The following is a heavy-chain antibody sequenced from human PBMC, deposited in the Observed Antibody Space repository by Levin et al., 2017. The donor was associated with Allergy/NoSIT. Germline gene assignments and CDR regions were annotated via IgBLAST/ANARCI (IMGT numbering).Heavy chain of an antibody. CDR2: MNPNSGNT. D-gene: IGHD3-3*01. Sequence: GESLKISCKASGYTFTSYDINWVRQATGQGLEWMGWMNPNSGNTGYAQKFQGRVTMTRNTSISTAYMELSSLRSEDTAVYYCARGQGSYDFWSGYYYYYYYGMDVWGQGTTVTVSS. CDR1: GYTFTSYD. V-gene: IGHV1-8*01. CDR3: ARGQGSYDFWSGYYYYYYYGMDV. J-gene: IGHJ6*02.